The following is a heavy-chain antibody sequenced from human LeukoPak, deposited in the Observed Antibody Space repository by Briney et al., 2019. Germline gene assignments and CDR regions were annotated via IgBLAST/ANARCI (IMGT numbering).Heavy chain of an antibody. J-gene: IGHJ5*02. CDR3: IVFGDSNH. Sequence: PGGSLRLSRAASGLTGSHNYVSWVRQAPGKGLEWVSAIHTSGDTCYADSVKGRFTISRDTSQNTLYLQINSLRAEDTAVYYCIVFGDSNHWGQGTLVTVSS. V-gene: IGHV3-53*01. D-gene: IGHD4-17*01. CDR2: IHTSGDT. CDR1: GLTGSHNY.